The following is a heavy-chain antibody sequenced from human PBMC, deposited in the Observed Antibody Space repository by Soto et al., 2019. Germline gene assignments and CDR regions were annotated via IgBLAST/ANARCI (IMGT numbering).Heavy chain of an antibody. CDR2: INHSGST. V-gene: IGHV4-34*01. J-gene: IGHJ5*02. CDR1: GGSFSGYY. CDR3: AREVATRILLRWFDP. D-gene: IGHD1-26*01. Sequence: SETLSLTCAVYGGSFSGYYWSWIRQPPGKGLEWIGEINHSGSTNYNPSLKSRVTISVDTSKNQFSLKLSSVTAADTAVYYCAREVATRILLRWFDPWGQGTLVTVSS.